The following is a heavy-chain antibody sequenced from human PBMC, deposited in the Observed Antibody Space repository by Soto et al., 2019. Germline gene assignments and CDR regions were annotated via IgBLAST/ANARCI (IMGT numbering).Heavy chain of an antibody. CDR1: GFTFSSYG. D-gene: IGHD1-7*01. J-gene: IGHJ5*02. V-gene: IGHV3-30*18. CDR2: ISYDGSNK. Sequence: PGGSLRLSCAASGFTFSSYGMHWVRQAPGKGLEWVAVISYDGSNKYYADSVKGRFTISRDNSKNTLYLQMNSLRAEDTAVYYCAKEGNYVWFDPWGQGTLVTVSS. CDR3: AKEGNYVWFDP.